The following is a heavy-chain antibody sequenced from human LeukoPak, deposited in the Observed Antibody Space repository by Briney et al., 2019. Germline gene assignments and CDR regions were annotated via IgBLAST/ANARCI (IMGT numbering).Heavy chain of an antibody. CDR3: ARGGGSYYFDY. V-gene: IGHV1-8*01. D-gene: IGHD1-26*01. CDR2: MKPNTCNT. Sequence: GALAKSSCKPSGSTFTSYDINQARQATGQGLEWMGWMKPNTCNTAYAQKVQGRVTMTRNTSISTAYMELSSLRSEDTAVYYCARGGGSYYFDYWGQGTLVTVSS. CDR1: GSTFTSYD. J-gene: IGHJ4*02.